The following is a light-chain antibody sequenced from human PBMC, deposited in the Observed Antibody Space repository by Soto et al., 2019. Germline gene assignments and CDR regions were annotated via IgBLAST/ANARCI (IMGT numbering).Light chain of an antibody. CDR2: GAS. CDR1: QSVSSN. J-gene: IGKJ1*01. CDR3: QQYNNWPRA. Sequence: EIVMTQSPATLSVSPGERATLSCRASQSVSSNLAWYQQKPGQAPRLLIYGASTRATGIPARFSGSGSGTEFTLTISSLQSEDFPVYYCQQYNNWPRAFGQRTKVEIK. V-gene: IGKV3-15*01.